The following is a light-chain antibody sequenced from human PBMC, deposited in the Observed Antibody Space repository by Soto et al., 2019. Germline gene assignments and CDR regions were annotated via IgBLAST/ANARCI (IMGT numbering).Light chain of an antibody. CDR3: QQRSSWPLT. Sequence: TQSPDTLSLSPGERATLSCRASQSVRAYLAWYQQKPGQAPRLLIYDASNRATGIPARFSGSGSGTDFTLTISSLEPEDFAVYYCQQRSSWPLTFGGGTKVEIK. CDR1: QSVRAY. V-gene: IGKV3-11*01. CDR2: DAS. J-gene: IGKJ4*01.